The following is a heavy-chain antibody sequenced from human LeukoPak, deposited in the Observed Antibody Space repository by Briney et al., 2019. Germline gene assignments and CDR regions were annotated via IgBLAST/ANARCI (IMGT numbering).Heavy chain of an antibody. Sequence: ASVKVSCKASGYTFTSYGISWVRQAPGQGLEWMGIINPSGGSTSYAQKFQGRVTMTRDTSTSTVYMELSSLRSEDTAVYYCARALDSSGYPDAFDIWGQGTMVTVSS. CDR3: ARALDSSGYPDAFDI. J-gene: IGHJ3*02. CDR2: INPSGGST. CDR1: GYTFTSYG. V-gene: IGHV1-46*01. D-gene: IGHD3-22*01.